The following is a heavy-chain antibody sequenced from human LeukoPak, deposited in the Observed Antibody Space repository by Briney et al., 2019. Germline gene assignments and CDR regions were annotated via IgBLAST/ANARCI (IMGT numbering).Heavy chain of an antibody. CDR1: GYTFTSYA. D-gene: IGHD5-24*01. V-gene: IGHV1-46*01. Sequence: ASVKVSCKASGYTFTSYAMNWVRQAPGQGLEGMGLINPRGTSTIYAKKFQGRIIMTRDMSTTTDYMELSSLKSDDTAVYYCARADGYNYGDYYFDYWGQGTLVTVSS. CDR3: ARADGYNYGDYYFDY. J-gene: IGHJ4*02. CDR2: INPRGTST.